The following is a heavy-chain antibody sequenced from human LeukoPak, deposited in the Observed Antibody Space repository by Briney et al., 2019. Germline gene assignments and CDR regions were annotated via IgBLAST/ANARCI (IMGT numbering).Heavy chain of an antibody. CDR1: GGSISSSKW. D-gene: IGHD3-10*01. V-gene: IGHV4-4*02. J-gene: IGHJ6*02. CDR3: ASSAMIRGASPTYYFYGMDV. CDR2: VFHIGST. Sequence: PSETLSLTCVVSGGSISSSKWWSWVRQPPGKGLEWIGEVFHIGSTNYNPSLKSRVTISVDKSKNHFSLKLTSVTAADTAVYYCASSAMIRGASPTYYFYGMDVWGQGTTVTVSS.